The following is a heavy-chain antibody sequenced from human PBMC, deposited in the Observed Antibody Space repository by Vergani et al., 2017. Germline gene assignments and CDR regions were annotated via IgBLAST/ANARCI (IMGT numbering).Heavy chain of an antibody. CDR3: ARDSPYYDNSGYQSGMDV. V-gene: IGHV4-59*10. D-gene: IGHD3-22*01. Sequence: QVQLQQWGAGLLKPSETLSLTCAVYGGSFSGYYWSWIRQPAGKGLEWIGRIYTSGSTNYNPSLKSRVTMSVDTSKNQFSLKLSSVTAADTAVYYCARDSPYYDNSGYQSGMDVWGQGTTVTVSS. CDR1: GGSFSGYY. J-gene: IGHJ6*02. CDR2: IYTSGST.